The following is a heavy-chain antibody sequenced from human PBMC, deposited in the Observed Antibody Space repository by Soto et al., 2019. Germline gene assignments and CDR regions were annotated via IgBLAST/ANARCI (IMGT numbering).Heavy chain of an antibody. CDR3: ARGSIDYSNSSNWFDP. Sequence: PSETLSLTCAVYGGSFSGYYWSWIRQPPGKGLEWIGEINHSGSTNYNPSLKSRVTISVDTSKNQFSLKLSSVTAADTAVYYCARGSIDYSNSSNWFDPWGQGTLVTLSS. J-gene: IGHJ5*02. D-gene: IGHD4-4*01. CDR1: GGSFSGYY. CDR2: INHSGST. V-gene: IGHV4-34*01.